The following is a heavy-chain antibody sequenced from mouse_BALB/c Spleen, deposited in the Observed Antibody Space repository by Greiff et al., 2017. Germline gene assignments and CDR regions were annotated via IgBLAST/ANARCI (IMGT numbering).Heavy chain of an antibody. CDR3: AYDSWFAY. V-gene: IGHV3-2*02. J-gene: IGHJ3*01. CDR2: ISYSGST. Sequence: VKLVESGPGLVKPSQSLSLTCTVTGYSITSDYAWNWIRQFPGNKLEWMGYISYSGSTSYNPSLKSRISITRDTSKNQFFLQLNSVTTEDTATYYCAYDSWFAYWGQGTLVTVSA. CDR1: GYSITSDYA. D-gene: IGHD1-1*01.